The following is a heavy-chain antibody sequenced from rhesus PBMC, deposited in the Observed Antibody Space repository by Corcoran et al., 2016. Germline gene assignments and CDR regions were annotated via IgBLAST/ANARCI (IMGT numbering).Heavy chain of an antibody. CDR2: IYGNSSSN. CDR1: GGSISDSYY. CDR3: ARRNKRGFDFDY. D-gene: IGHD1-20*01. J-gene: IGHJ4*01. Sequence: QVQLQESGPGLVKPSETLSLTCAVSGGSISDSYYWNWIRQPPGKGLEGIGNIYGNSSSNDYNPPLKRRVTISKDTSKNQFFLKLSSVTAADTAVYYCARRNKRGFDFDYWGQGVLVTVSS. V-gene: IGHV4S9*01.